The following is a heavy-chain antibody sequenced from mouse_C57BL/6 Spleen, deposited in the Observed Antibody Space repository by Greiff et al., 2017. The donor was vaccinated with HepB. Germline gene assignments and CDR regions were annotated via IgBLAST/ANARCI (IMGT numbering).Heavy chain of an antibody. V-gene: IGHV1-18*01. CDR1: GYTFTDYN. Sequence: VQLQQSGPELVKPGASVTIPCKASGYTFTDYNLDWVKQSHGKSLEWIGDINPNNGGTIYNQKFKGKATLTVDKSSSTAYMELRSLTSEDTAVYYCARSSIITTVVPPWFAYWGQGTLVTVSA. CDR2: INPNNGGT. J-gene: IGHJ3*01. D-gene: IGHD1-1*01. CDR3: ARSSIITTVVPPWFAY.